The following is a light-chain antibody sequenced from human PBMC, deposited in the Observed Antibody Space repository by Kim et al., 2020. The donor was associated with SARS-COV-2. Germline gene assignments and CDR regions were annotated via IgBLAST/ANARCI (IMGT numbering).Light chain of an antibody. CDR3: QQYDSSPWT. V-gene: IGKV1-5*01. CDR2: KAS. Sequence: DIQMTQSPSTLSASVGDRVTITCRASQGISSWLAWYQPKPGKAPKILIYKASTLESGVPSRFSGSGSGTEFTLTVSSLQPDDFATYYCQQYDSSPWTFGQGTKVDIK. J-gene: IGKJ1*01. CDR1: QGISSW.